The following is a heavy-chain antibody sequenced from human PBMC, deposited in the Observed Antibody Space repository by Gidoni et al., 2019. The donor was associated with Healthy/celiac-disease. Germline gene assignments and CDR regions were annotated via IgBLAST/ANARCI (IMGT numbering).Heavy chain of an antibody. CDR3: AREWEWELRRVWFDP. Sequence: QLQLQESGPGLVKPSETLSLTCTVPGGSISSSSYYWGWIRQPPGKGLEWIGSIYYSGSTYYNPSLKSRVTISVDTSKNQFSLKLSSVTAADTAVYYCAREWEWELRRVWFDPWGQGTLVTVSS. V-gene: IGHV4-39*07. CDR1: GGSISSSSYY. D-gene: IGHD1-26*01. J-gene: IGHJ5*02. CDR2: IYYSGST.